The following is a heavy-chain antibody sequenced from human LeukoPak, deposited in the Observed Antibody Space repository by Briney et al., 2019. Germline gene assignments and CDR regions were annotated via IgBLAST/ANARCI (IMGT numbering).Heavy chain of an antibody. CDR1: GFTFSSYG. Sequence: PGGSLRLSCAASGFTFSSYGMHGVRQAPGKGLEWVAFIRYDGSNKYYADSVKGRFTISRDNSKNTLYLQMNSLRAEDTAVYYCAKGTRITIFGVVPDDAFDIWGQGTMVTVSS. D-gene: IGHD3-3*01. J-gene: IGHJ3*02. V-gene: IGHV3-30*02. CDR3: AKGTRITIFGVVPDDAFDI. CDR2: IRYDGSNK.